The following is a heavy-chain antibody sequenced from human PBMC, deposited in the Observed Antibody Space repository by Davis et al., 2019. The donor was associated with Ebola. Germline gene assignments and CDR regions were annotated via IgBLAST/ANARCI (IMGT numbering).Heavy chain of an antibody. Sequence: GGSLRLSCAGSGFIFSAYSINWVRQAPGKGLEWIAYVTSSSSAVSYADSVKGRFTIFRDNGKNSAYLQMDNLRDDDTAVYYCTRGVIVVVRLDYWGQGTLVTVSS. J-gene: IGHJ4*02. V-gene: IGHV3-48*02. CDR2: VTSSSSAV. CDR1: GFIFSAYS. CDR3: TRGVIVVVRLDY. D-gene: IGHD3-22*01.